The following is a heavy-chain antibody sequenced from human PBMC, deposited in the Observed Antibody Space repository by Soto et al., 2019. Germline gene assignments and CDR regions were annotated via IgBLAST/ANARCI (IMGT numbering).Heavy chain of an antibody. D-gene: IGHD6-13*01. CDR1: GGSTSSYY. CDR3: AREQQLEGSYYGMDV. V-gene: IGHV4-59*01. Sequence: KASETLSLTCTVSGGSTSSYYWSWIRQPPGKGLEWIGYIYYSGSTNYNPSLKSRVTISVDTSKNQFSLKLSSVTAEDTAVYYCAREQQLEGSYYGMDVWGQGTTVTVSS. J-gene: IGHJ6*02. CDR2: IYYSGST.